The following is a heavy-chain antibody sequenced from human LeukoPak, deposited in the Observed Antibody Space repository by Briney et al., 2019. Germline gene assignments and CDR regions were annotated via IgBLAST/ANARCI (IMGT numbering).Heavy chain of an antibody. V-gene: IGHV3-43*01. D-gene: IGHD3-10*01. CDR1: GFTFDDYT. CDR3: AKDYYGSGSSFDY. Sequence: PGGSLRLSCAASGFTFDDYTMHWVRQAPGKGLEWVSLISWDGGSTYYADSVKGRFTISRDNSKNSLYLQMNSLRTEDTALYYCAKDYYGSGSSFDYWGQGTLVTVSS. CDR2: ISWDGGST. J-gene: IGHJ4*02.